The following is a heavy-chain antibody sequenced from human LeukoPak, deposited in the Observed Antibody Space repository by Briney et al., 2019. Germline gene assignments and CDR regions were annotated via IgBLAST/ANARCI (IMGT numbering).Heavy chain of an antibody. J-gene: IGHJ4*02. CDR3: ARHTRESSSYGY. Sequence: PSETLSLTCTVSGGXISSYYCSWIRQPPGKGLEWIGYINYSGSTNYNPSLKSRVIILVDTSENQFSLRQRNVTAADTAVYYCARHTRESSSYGYWGQGTLVTVSS. CDR2: INYSGST. CDR1: GGXISSYY. D-gene: IGHD3-22*01. V-gene: IGHV4-59*08.